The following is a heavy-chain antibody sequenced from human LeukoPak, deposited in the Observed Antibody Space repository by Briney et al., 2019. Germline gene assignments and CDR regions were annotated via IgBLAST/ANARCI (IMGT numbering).Heavy chain of an antibody. CDR3: ARDIAVAGTPGNWFDP. Sequence: PSQTLSLTCTVSGGSISSGDYYWSWIRQPPGKGLEWIGYIYYSGSTYYHPSLKSRVTISVDTSKNQFSLKLSSVTAADTAVYYCARDIAVAGTPGNWFDPWGQGTLVTVSS. J-gene: IGHJ5*02. CDR2: IYYSGST. D-gene: IGHD6-19*01. CDR1: GGSISSGDYY. V-gene: IGHV4-30-4*01.